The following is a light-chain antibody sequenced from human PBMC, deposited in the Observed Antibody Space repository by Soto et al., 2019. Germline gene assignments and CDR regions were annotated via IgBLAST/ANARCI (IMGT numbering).Light chain of an antibody. V-gene: IGLV3-21*02. CDR1: NSGSKS. Sequence: SYELTQPPSVSVAPGQTARITCGGNNSGSKSVHWYQQKPGQAPVLVAYDDSDRPSGIPERFSGSNSGNTATLTISRVEAGDEADYYCQVWDSRSDHPYVFGTGTKLTVL. J-gene: IGLJ1*01. CDR3: QVWDSRSDHPYV. CDR2: DDS.